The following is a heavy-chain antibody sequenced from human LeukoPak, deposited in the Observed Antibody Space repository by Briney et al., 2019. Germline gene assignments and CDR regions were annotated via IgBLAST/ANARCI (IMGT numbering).Heavy chain of an antibody. Sequence: PGGSLRLSCAASGFTFSSYCMTWVRQAPGKGLEWVANINQDGSESYYVDSVKGRFTISRDNAKNSLYLQMNSLRAEDTAVYYCAIERDHTALVGTYSRYWGQGALVTVSS. D-gene: IGHD5-18*01. J-gene: IGHJ4*02. CDR2: INQDGSES. V-gene: IGHV3-7*01. CDR3: AIERDHTALVGTYSRY. CDR1: GFTFSSYC.